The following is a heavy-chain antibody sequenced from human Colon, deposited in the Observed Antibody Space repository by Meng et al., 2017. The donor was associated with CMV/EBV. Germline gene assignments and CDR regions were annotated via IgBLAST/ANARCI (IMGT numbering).Heavy chain of an antibody. V-gene: IGHV1-2*02. CDR2: IVPASGGT. D-gene: IGHD1-26*01. CDR1: GYTFTGYY. J-gene: IGHJ4*02. CDR3: ARGRGTYLAYFDC. Sequence: ASVKVSCKASGYTFTGYYMHWVRQAPGQGLEWMGWIVPASGGTNYAQKFQGRVTMTRDTSINTAYMELSSLRSDDTAIYYCARGRGTYLAYFDCWGQGTLVTVSS.